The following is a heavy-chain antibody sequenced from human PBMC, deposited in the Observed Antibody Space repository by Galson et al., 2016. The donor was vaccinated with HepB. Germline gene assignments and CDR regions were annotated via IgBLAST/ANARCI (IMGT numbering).Heavy chain of an antibody. V-gene: IGHV3-11*06. CDR2: ISGAGTFT. Sequence: SLRLSCAASGFTFSVYYMSWIRQTPGKGLEWVSFISGAGTFTNYVDSVKGRFTISRDNAKNSLFLQMDSLRVEDTAVYYCTRENYLPIDLGQGTLVTVSS. CDR1: GFTFSVYY. CDR3: TRENYLPID. D-gene: IGHD2-15*01. J-gene: IGHJ4*02.